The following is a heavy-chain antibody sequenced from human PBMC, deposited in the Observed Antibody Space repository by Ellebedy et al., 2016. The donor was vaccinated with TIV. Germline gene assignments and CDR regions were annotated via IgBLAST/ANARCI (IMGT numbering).Heavy chain of an antibody. D-gene: IGHD3-10*02. J-gene: IGHJ2*01. Sequence: GGSLRLSCAASEFTVSYNYMNWVRQAPGKGPEWVSGIYIDDCTYYADSVKGRFTISRDNSKNTLYLQMNSLRTEDTAVYYCARASFYDVDLSGGYFDLWGRGTLVTVSS. CDR1: EFTVSYNY. CDR2: IYIDDCT. CDR3: ARASFYDVDLSGGYFDL. V-gene: IGHV3-66*01.